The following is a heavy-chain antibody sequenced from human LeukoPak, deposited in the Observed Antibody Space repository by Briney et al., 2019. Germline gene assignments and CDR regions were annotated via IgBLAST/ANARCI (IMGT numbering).Heavy chain of an antibody. V-gene: IGHV1-2*02. CDR2: INPNSGGT. CDR3: ARARRITMIVVANNWFDP. J-gene: IGHJ5*02. CDR1: GYTFTGYY. D-gene: IGHD3-22*01. Sequence: ASVKVSCKASGYTFTGYYMHWVRQAPGQGLEWMGWINPNSGGTDYPQKFQGRVTMTRDTSISTAYMELSRLRSDDTAVYYCARARRITMIVVANNWFDPWGEGTLVTVSS.